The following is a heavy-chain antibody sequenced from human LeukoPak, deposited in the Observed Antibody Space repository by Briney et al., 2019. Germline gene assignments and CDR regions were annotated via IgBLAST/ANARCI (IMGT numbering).Heavy chain of an antibody. CDR2: INPNTGGT. CDR1: GYTFTGYY. V-gene: IGHV1-2*06. CDR3: ARVRRDGPEGFDY. Sequence: GASVKVSCKASGYTFTGYYMHWVRQAPGQGLEWMGRINPNTGGTNYAQKFQGRVTMTRDTSISTAYMELSRLRSDDTAVYYCARVRRDGPEGFDYWGQGTLVTVSS. D-gene: IGHD5-24*01. J-gene: IGHJ4*02.